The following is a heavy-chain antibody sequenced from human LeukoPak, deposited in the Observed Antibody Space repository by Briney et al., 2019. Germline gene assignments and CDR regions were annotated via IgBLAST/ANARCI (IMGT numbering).Heavy chain of an antibody. J-gene: IGHJ4*02. Sequence: GGSLRLSCAASGFTFSSHWMNWVRQAPGKGLEWVANIKQGAGERNYVDSVKGRFTVSRDDAKSSVFLQMNSLRAEDTAIYFCARGPNYGSRTDFLDYWGQGTLATVSS. CDR1: GFTFSSHW. CDR3: ARGPNYGSRTDFLDY. CDR2: IKQGAGER. V-gene: IGHV3-7*03. D-gene: IGHD4-17*01.